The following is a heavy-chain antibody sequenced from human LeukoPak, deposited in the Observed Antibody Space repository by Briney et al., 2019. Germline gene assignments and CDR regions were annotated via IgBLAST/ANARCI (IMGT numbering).Heavy chain of an antibody. CDR2: IAHDETNR. J-gene: IGHJ4*02. CDR3: ARDLLPGAPDYFDH. D-gene: IGHD2-2*01. V-gene: IGHV3-30*04. Sequence: PGWSLTLSCAASGFAFGSYAMHWVRQAPGKGLEWVAVIAHDETNRFYADSVKGRFIISRDNSMNTLYLRMNSLRPEDTAVYFCARDLLPGAPDYFDHWGQGTLVTVSS. CDR1: GFAFGSYA.